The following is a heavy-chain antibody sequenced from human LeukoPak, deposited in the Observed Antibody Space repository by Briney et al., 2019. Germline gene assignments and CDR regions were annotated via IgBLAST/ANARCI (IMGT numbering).Heavy chain of an antibody. J-gene: IGHJ4*02. CDR3: SRTRRGQIGWTNDY. Sequence: SGPTLVHPTQPLTLTCTFSGFSLTTSGVGVGWIRQPPGKALEWLALIYWDDDKRYSPSLKSRVTITKDTSKNQVVLTMTNMDPVDTATYYCSRTRRGQIGWTNDYWGQGTLVTVSS. CDR2: IYWDDDK. D-gene: IGHD6-19*01. CDR1: GFSLTTSGVG. V-gene: IGHV2-5*02.